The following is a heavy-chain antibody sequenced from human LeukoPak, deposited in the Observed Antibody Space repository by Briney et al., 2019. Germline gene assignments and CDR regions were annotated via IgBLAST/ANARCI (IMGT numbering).Heavy chain of an antibody. V-gene: IGHV4-34*01. CDR3: ARTSPPDGYNVPNFDY. J-gene: IGHJ4*02. CDR1: GGSFSGYY. D-gene: IGHD5-24*01. Sequence: SETLSLTCAVYGGSFSGYYWSWIRQPPGKGLEWIGEINHSGSTNYNPSLKSRVTISVDTSKNQFSLKLSSVTAADTAVYYCARTSPPDGYNVPNFDYWGQGTLVTVSS. CDR2: INHSGST.